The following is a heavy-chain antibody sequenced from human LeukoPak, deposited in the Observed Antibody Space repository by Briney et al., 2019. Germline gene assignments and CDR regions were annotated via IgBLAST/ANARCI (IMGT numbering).Heavy chain of an antibody. Sequence: GGSLRLSCAASGFTCSNAWMTWVRQAPGKGLEWVARVKSKRDGGTIDYAAPVKGRFTISRDDSKDTLYLQMNSLEIEDAAVYYCTTVGSAWNFDYWGQGTPVTVSS. CDR3: TTVGSAWNFDY. CDR2: VKSKRDGGTI. D-gene: IGHD6-25*01. J-gene: IGHJ4*02. CDR1: GFTCSNAW. V-gene: IGHV3-15*01.